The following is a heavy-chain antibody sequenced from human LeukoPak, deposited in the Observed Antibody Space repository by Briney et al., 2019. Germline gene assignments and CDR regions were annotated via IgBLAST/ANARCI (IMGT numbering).Heavy chain of an antibody. CDR2: INHSGST. Sequence: SETLSLTCAVYGGSFSGYYWSWIRQPPGKGLEWIGEINHSGSTNYNPSLKSRVTISVDTSKNQFSLKLSSVTAADTAVYYCARGRDYGDYKRGMDVWRQGTTVTDSS. CDR1: GGSFSGYY. J-gene: IGHJ6*02. V-gene: IGHV4-34*01. D-gene: IGHD4-17*01. CDR3: ARGRDYGDYKRGMDV.